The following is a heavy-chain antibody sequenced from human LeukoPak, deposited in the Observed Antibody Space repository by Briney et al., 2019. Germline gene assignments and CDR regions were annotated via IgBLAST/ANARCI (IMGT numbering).Heavy chain of an antibody. CDR1: GYTFTDYY. V-gene: IGHV1-2*02. Sequence: ASVKVSCKASGYTFTDYYMHWVRQAPGQGLEWMGWINPNSGGTNYAQKFRGRVSMTRDTSISTAYMELSRLRSDDTAVYYCARNTINWFDPWGQGVLVTVSS. J-gene: IGHJ5*02. CDR3: ARNTINWFDP. D-gene: IGHD5-24*01. CDR2: INPNSGGT.